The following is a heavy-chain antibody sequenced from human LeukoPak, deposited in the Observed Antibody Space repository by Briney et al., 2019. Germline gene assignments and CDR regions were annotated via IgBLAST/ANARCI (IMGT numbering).Heavy chain of an antibody. D-gene: IGHD2-2*01. J-gene: IGHJ4*02. V-gene: IGHV3-21*01. Sequence: ETLSLTCTVSGGSISSSSYYWGWIRQAPGKGLEWVSSITSSSSYTFYADSVKGRFTISRDNAKNSLYLQMNSLRAEDTAIYYCARDRRVVPAALDYWGQGTLVTVSS. CDR2: ITSSSSYT. CDR1: GGSISSSS. CDR3: ARDRRVVPAALDY.